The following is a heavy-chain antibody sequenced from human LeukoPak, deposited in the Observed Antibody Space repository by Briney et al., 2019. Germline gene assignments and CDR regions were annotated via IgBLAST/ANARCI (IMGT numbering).Heavy chain of an antibody. J-gene: IGHJ4*02. V-gene: IGHV4-34*01. CDR2: INHSGST. CDR3: ARGDDNSGPEKYSFNF. Sequence: SETLSLTYAVYGGSFSGYYWSWIRQPPGKGLEWIGEINHSGSTNYNPSLKSRVTMSVDTSKNQFSLKLRSVTAADTAVYFCARGDDNSGPEKYSFNFWGQGAPVTVSS. CDR1: GGSFSGYY. D-gene: IGHD3-22*01.